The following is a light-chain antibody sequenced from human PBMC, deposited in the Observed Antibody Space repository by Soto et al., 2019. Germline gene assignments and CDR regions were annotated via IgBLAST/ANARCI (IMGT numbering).Light chain of an antibody. J-gene: IGKJ1*01. V-gene: IGKV1-17*01. CDR3: QQYNSYSRT. CDR2: AAS. CDR1: QSIDNY. Sequence: DIQMTQSPSSLSASVGDRVTLTCLASQSIDNYLSWYKQIPGKAPNLLRYAASNLQSGVPSRFRGSGSGTEFTLTISSLQPDDFETYYCQQYNSYSRTFGQGTKVDIK.